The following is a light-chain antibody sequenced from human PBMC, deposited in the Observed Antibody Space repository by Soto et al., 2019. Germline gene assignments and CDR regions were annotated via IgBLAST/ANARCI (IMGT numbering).Light chain of an antibody. Sequence: EIVLTQSPGTLSLSPGERATLSCRASQSVSSSYLAWYQQKPGQAPRLLIFGVSSRATGIPDRFSGSGSGTDFTLTISRLQPEDFATYYCQRSYGSPPWTFGQGTRVEI. V-gene: IGKV3-20*01. CDR2: GVS. CDR3: QRSYGSPPWT. CDR1: QSVSSSY. J-gene: IGKJ1*01.